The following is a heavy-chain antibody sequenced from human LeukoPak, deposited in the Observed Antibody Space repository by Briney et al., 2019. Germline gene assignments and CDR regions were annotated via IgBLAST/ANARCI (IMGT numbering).Heavy chain of an antibody. CDR1: GGSISSGGYY. Sequence: SETLSLTCTASGGSISSGGYYWSWIRQHPGKGLEWIGYIYYSGSTDYNPSLRSRFTMSVDTSKNQFSLKLSSVTAADTAVYYCASADYDMAFDIWGQGTMVTVSS. CDR2: IYYSGST. CDR3: ASADYDMAFDI. V-gene: IGHV4-31*03. J-gene: IGHJ3*02. D-gene: IGHD3-9*01.